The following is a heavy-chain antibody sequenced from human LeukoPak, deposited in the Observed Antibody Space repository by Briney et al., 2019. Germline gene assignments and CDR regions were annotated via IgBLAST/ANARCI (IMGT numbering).Heavy chain of an antibody. CDR2: ISSSSSYI. CDR1: GFTFSSYS. J-gene: IGHJ3*02. V-gene: IGHV3-21*01. Sequence: PGGSLRLSCAASGFTFSSYSMNWVRQAPGKGLEWVSSISSSSSYIYYADSVKGRFTISRDNAKNSLYLQMNSLRAEDTAVYYCARVMGSSSGYHALDIWGQGTMVTVSS. D-gene: IGHD6-25*01. CDR3: ARVMGSSSGYHALDI.